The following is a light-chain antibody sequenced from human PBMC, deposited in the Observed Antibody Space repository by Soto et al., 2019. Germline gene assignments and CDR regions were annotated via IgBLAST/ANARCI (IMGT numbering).Light chain of an antibody. CDR2: DVS. V-gene: IGLV2-14*03. Sequence: SELPQPASLYGSPGQSITISCTGTSSDVGGYNYVSWYQHHPGKVPKLIIYDVSNRPSGVSIRFSGSKSDNTASLTISGLQPEDEADYHCSSYTTSNTRQIVFGTGTKVTVL. J-gene: IGLJ1*01. CDR1: SSDVGGYNY. CDR3: SSYTTSNTRQIV.